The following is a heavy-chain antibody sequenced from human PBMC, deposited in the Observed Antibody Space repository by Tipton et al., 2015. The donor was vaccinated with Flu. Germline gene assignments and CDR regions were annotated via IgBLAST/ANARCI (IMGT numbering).Heavy chain of an antibody. J-gene: IGHJ3*02. Sequence: QLVQSGAEVKKPGESLKISCKGSGYSFTNYWIGWVRQMPGKGLEWMGIIYPGDSATRYSPSCQGQVTISADKSISTAYLQWSSRKASDTAMYYCARPEKRGVSTDAFDIWGQGTMVTVSS. CDR2: IYPGDSAT. CDR3: ARPEKRGVSTDAFDI. CDR1: GYSFTNYW. V-gene: IGHV5-51*01. D-gene: IGHD3-10*01.